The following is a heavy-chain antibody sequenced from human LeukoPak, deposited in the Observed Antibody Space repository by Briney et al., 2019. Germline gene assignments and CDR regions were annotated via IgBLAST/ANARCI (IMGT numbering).Heavy chain of an antibody. V-gene: IGHV3-30*03. J-gene: IGHJ4*02. CDR1: GFTLSIYG. D-gene: IGHD4-17*01. Sequence: GGSLRLSCADSGFTLSIYGLHWVRQAPGKGLEWVAVISYDGNNKFYADSVKGRFTVSRDNSYNTLYLQMSSLRLDDTAIYYCARGLNRYFTTVTPLGDYWGQGILVTVSS. CDR3: ARGLNRYFTTVTPLGDY. CDR2: ISYDGNNK.